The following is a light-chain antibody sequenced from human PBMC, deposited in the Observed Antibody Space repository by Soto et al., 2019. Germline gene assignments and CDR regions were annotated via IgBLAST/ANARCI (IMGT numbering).Light chain of an antibody. CDR1: SSDVGGYHY. V-gene: IGLV2-14*01. CDR2: DVS. CDR3: SSYTTSSTYV. J-gene: IGLJ1*01. Sequence: SVLTQPASVSGSPGQSITISCTGTSSDVGGYHYVSWYQQYPGKAPKVMIYDVSNRPSGVSNRFSGSKSGNTASLTISGLQAEDEADYYCSSYTTSSTYVFGTGTRSPS.